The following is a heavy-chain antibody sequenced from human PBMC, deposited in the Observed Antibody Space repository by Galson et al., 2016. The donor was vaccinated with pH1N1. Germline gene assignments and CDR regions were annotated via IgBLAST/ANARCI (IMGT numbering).Heavy chain of an antibody. CDR2: IYPGDSDT. V-gene: IGHV5-51*01. D-gene: IGHD3-3*01. CDR3: ARWGGEFYDFWSGSDDY. J-gene: IGHJ4*02. CDR1: GNSFTSSW. Sequence: QSGAEVKKPGESLRISCKGSGNSFTSSWISWVRQMPGKGLEWVGIIYPGDSDTRYSPSFQGQVTISADKSISTAYLQWSSLKASDTAMYYCARWGGEFYDFWSGSDDYWGQGTLVTVSS.